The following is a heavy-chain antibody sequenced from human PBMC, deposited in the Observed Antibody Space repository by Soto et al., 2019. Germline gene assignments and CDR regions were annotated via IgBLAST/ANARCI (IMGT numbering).Heavy chain of an antibody. CDR1: GGSISSGGYY. CDR2: IYYSGST. V-gene: IGHV4-31*03. Sequence: SETLSLTCTVSGGSISSGGYYWSWIRQHPGKGMEWIGYIYYSGSTYYNQSLKRRDNISVDTTKNQIYLKQSSVTAEDTAVYYCARSIDPWGQGTLVTVS. J-gene: IGHJ5*02. CDR3: ARSIDP.